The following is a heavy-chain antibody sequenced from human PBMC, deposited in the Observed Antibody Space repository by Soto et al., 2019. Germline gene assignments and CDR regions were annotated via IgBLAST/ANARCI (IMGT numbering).Heavy chain of an antibody. CDR2: IYPGDSDT. J-gene: IGHJ6*02. D-gene: IGHD3-22*01. V-gene: IGHV5-51*01. CDR1: GYSFTIYW. CDR3: ARSVDSSGYYLDYYYGIDV. Sequence: GESLKISCKGSGYSFTIYWIGWVRQMPGKGLEWMGIIYPGDSDTRYSPSFQGQVTISADKSISTAYLQWSSLKASDTAMYYCARSVDSSGYYLDYYYGIDVWGQGTTVTVSS.